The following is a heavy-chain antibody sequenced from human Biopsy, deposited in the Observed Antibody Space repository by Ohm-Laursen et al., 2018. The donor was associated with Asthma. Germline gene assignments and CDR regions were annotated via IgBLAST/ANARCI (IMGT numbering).Heavy chain of an antibody. CDR2: INSVFGTT. CDR1: GGTFNTYV. Sequence: SVKVSCKSLGGTFNTYVIGWVRQAPGQGLEWMGGINSVFGTTTYPQKFQDRVTITADDSTSTVYMELSSLRSEDSAVYYCVRKAGSCISRTCYSLDFWGQGTLVTVSS. D-gene: IGHD2-2*01. CDR3: VRKAGSCISRTCYSLDF. V-gene: IGHV1-69*13. J-gene: IGHJ4*02.